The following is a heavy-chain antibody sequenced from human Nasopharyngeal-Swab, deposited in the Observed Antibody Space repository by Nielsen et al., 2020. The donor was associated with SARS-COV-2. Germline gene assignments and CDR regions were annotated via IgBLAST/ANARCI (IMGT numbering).Heavy chain of an antibody. D-gene: IGHD5-24*01. Sequence: GESLKISCAASGLTVSWKDMIWVRHTPEKGPQWVSLTRGDDGTYYADSVKGRFTISRDNTKNSVYLQMNSLRTEDSALYYCAKDLPGYKGFDYWGQGTLVTVSS. CDR2: TRGDDGT. J-gene: IGHJ4*02. CDR3: AKDLPGYKGFDY. V-gene: IGHV3-43*02. CDR1: GLTVSWKD.